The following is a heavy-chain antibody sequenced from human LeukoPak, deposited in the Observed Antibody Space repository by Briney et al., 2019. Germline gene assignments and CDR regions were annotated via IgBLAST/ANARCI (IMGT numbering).Heavy chain of an antibody. CDR1: GFTFSSYG. J-gene: IGHJ5*02. CDR2: ISSSSSYI. Sequence: GGSLRLSCAASGFTFSSYGMNWVRQAPGKGLEWVSSISSSSSYIYYADSVKGRFTISRDNAKNSLYLQMNGLRAEDTAVYYCARDSSSWYNWFDPWGQGTLVTVSS. D-gene: IGHD6-13*01. CDR3: ARDSSSWYNWFDP. V-gene: IGHV3-21*01.